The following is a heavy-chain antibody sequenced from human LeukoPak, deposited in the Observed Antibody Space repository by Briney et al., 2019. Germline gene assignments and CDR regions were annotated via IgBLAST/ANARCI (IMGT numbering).Heavy chain of an antibody. Sequence: PSETLSLTCAVYGGSFSGYYWSWIRQPPGMGLEWIGEINHSGGTSYNPSLKSRVTISVDTSKNQFPLKLSSVTAADTAVYYCARGRLGYCSGGSCYPAFDYWGQGTLVTVSS. CDR1: GGSFSGYY. D-gene: IGHD2-15*01. CDR2: INHSGGT. J-gene: IGHJ4*02. CDR3: ARGRLGYCSGGSCYPAFDY. V-gene: IGHV4-34*01.